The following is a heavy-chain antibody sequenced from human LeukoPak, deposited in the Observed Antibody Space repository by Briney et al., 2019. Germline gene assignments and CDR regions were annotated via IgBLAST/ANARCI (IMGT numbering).Heavy chain of an antibody. Sequence: GGSLRVSCSASLFTFREYSMHFVRPAPGKGLEYVSAISSDGSRTYYADSVKGRFTISRDNSRNTLFLQMKSLRADDTAVYYCYCRDDQPAWGQGTLVTVFS. CDR3: YCRDDQPA. D-gene: IGHD5-24*01. CDR2: ISSDGSRT. CDR1: LFTFREYS. V-gene: IGHV3-64D*06. J-gene: IGHJ5*02.